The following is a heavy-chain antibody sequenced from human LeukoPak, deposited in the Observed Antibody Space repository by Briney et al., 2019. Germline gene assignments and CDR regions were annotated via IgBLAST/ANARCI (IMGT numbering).Heavy chain of an antibody. V-gene: IGHV4-59*05. CDR1: GGSISSYY. J-gene: IGHJ3*02. CDR2: IYYSGST. CDR3: ARGTQGYYDSSGSDAFDI. D-gene: IGHD3-22*01. Sequence: SETLSLTCTVSGGSISSYYWSWIRQPAGKGLEWIGSIYYSGSTYYNPSLKSRVTISVDTSKNQFSLKLSSVTAADTAVYYCARGTQGYYDSSGSDAFDIWGQRTMVTVSS.